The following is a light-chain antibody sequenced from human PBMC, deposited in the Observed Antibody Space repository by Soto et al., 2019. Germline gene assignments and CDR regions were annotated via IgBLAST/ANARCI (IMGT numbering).Light chain of an antibody. V-gene: IGLV2-8*01. Sequence: QSALTQPPSASGSPGQAVTIYCTGTSSDVVGYNYVSWYQQNPGKAPKLMIYEVSKRPSGVPDRLSGSKSGNTASLTVSGLQPEDEADYYCSSYAVRNTSLFGTGTKLTVL. J-gene: IGLJ1*01. CDR2: EVS. CDR1: SSDVVGYNY. CDR3: SSYAVRNTSL.